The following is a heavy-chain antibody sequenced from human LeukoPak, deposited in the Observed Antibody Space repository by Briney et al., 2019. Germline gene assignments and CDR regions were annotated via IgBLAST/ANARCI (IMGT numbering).Heavy chain of an antibody. Sequence: GSLRLSCAASGFTFSSYAMSWVRQAPGKGLEWVSSIDSSSSYIHYADSVKGRFTISRDNAKNSMYLEMNSLGAEDTAVYYCAREGAKRGYSGYDAMYWGQGTLVIVSS. V-gene: IGHV3-21*06. CDR3: AREGAKRGYSGYDAMY. CDR2: IDSSSSYI. D-gene: IGHD5-12*01. J-gene: IGHJ4*02. CDR1: GFTFSSYA.